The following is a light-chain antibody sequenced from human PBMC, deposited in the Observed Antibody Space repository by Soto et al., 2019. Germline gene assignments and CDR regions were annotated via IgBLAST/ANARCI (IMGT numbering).Light chain of an antibody. CDR2: AAS. J-gene: IGKJ2*01. V-gene: IGKV1-39*01. CDR1: QSISCY. CDR3: RQSYTVPYT. Sequence: DIQMTQSPSSLSASVGDRVTITCRASQSISCYLSWYYQRPGKAPKLLISAASTLQSGVPSRFSGSGSGTDVTLTISSLQPEDSATYYCRQSYTVPYTFGQGTKLEVK.